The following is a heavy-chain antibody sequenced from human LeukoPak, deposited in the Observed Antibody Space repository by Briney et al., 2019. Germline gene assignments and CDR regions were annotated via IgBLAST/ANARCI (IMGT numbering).Heavy chain of an antibody. V-gene: IGHV3-48*01. J-gene: IGHJ4*02. CDR3: ARGTYSSGYHEEDY. Sequence: GGSLRLSCAASGFTFSSYSMNWVRQAPGKGLEWVSYISSSSSTIYYADSVKGRFTISRDNAKNSLYLQMNSLRAEDTAVYYCARGTYSSGYHEEDYWSQGTLVTVSS. CDR1: GFTFSSYS. CDR2: ISSSSSTI. D-gene: IGHD3-22*01.